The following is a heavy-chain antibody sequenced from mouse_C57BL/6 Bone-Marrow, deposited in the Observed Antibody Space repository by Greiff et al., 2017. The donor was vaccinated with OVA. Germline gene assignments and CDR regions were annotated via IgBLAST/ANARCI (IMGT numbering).Heavy chain of an antibody. J-gene: IGHJ3*01. Sequence: VHVKQSGPVLVKPGASVKMSCKASGYTFTDYYMNWVKQSHGKSLVWIGVINPYNGGTSYNQKFKGKATLTVDKSSSTAYMELNSLTSEDSAVYYCARGGNYFAWFAYWGQGTLVTVSA. CDR3: ARGGNYFAWFAY. CDR2: INPYNGGT. D-gene: IGHD2-1*01. CDR1: GYTFTDYY. V-gene: IGHV1-19*01.